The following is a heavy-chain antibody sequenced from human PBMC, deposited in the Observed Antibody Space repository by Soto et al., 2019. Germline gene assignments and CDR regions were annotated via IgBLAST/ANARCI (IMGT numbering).Heavy chain of an antibody. D-gene: IGHD2-21*01. Sequence: ASVKVSCKASGYMFTKSAMHWVRQAPGQRLEWMGWISGDSGNTKYSPKLQDRVTITRDTSASTAYMELSSLRSEEKALYYCSRGGVAGGDIHFDYWGQGTLVTVSS. J-gene: IGHJ4*01. CDR1: GYMFTKSA. CDR3: SRGGVAGGDIHFDY. V-gene: IGHV1-3*01. CDR2: ISGDSGNT.